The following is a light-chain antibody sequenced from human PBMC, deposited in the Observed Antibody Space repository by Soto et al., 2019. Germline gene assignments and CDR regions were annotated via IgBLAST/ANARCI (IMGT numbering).Light chain of an antibody. Sequence: LAQPPSVSGSPGQSVTISCTGTSTDFVSYNRVSWYQQPPGTAPKLIIYEASNRPSGVPDRFSGSKSGNTASLTISGLQAADEADYYCSLYTSENTYVFGTGTKVTAL. V-gene: IGLV2-18*01. CDR1: STDFVSYNR. CDR2: EAS. CDR3: SLYTSENTYV. J-gene: IGLJ1*01.